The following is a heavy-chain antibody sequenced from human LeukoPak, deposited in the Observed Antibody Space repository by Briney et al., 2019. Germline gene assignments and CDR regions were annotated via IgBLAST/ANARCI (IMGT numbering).Heavy chain of an antibody. Sequence: SETLSLTCSVSGGSISGSYWSWIRQPPGKGLEWIAYMYNSGSTNYNPSLKSRVAISIDTSKNQFSLKLSSLTAADTAIYYCARGIESYGDYGYWGQGILVTVSS. D-gene: IGHD4-17*01. CDR3: ARGIESYGDYGY. J-gene: IGHJ4*02. V-gene: IGHV4-59*01. CDR1: GGSISGSY. CDR2: MYNSGST.